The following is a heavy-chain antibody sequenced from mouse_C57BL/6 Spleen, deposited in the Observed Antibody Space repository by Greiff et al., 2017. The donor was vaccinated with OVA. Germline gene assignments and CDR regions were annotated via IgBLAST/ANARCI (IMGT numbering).Heavy chain of an antibody. J-gene: IGHJ2*01. Sequence: QVQLQQSGPELVKPGASVKISCKASGYSFTSYYIHWVKQRPGQGLEWIGWIYPGSGNTKYNEKFKGKATLTADTSSSTAYMQLSSLTSEDSAVYYCARQDDGYYGRNYFDYWGQGTTLTVSS. D-gene: IGHD2-3*01. CDR1: GYSFTSYY. V-gene: IGHV1-66*01. CDR2: IYPGSGNT. CDR3: ARQDDGYYGRNYFDY.